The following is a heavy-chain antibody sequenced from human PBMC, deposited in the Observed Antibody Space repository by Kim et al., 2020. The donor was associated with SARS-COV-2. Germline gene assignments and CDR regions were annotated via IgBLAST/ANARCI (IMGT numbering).Heavy chain of an antibody. CDR3: AKHSYSSSSDFDY. D-gene: IGHD6-6*01. J-gene: IGHJ4*02. Sequence: YAESGKCRFTITRDNSKNTLYLQMNSLRAEDTAVYYCAKHSYSSSSDFDYWGQGTLVTVSS. V-gene: IGHV3-23*01.